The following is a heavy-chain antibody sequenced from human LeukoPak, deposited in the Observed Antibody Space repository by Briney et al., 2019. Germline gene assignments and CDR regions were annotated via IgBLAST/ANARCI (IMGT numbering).Heavy chain of an antibody. Sequence: PSETLSLTCTVSGGSISSYYWSWIWQPPGKGLEWIGYIYYSGSTNYNPSLKSRVAISVDTSKNQFSLKLSSVTAADTAVYYCAREELPSIVVVVAATGDYWGQGTLVTVSP. D-gene: IGHD2-15*01. CDR3: AREELPSIVVVVAATGDY. CDR1: GGSISSYY. J-gene: IGHJ4*02. V-gene: IGHV4-59*01. CDR2: IYYSGST.